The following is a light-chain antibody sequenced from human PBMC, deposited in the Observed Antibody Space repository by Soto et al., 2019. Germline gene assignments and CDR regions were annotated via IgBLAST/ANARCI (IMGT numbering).Light chain of an antibody. CDR3: QQYNTWPRT. Sequence: EIVMRQSPATLSVSPGERATLSCRASQGIKDYVAWFQQKTGQAPRLLIYGASTRATAIPARFSGSGSGTEFTLTISSLQSEDFAVYYCQQYNTWPRTFGQGTKVDIK. V-gene: IGKV3-15*01. CDR2: GAS. J-gene: IGKJ1*01. CDR1: QGIKDY.